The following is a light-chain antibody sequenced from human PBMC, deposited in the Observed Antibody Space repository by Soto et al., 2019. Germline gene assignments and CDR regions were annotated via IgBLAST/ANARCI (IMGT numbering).Light chain of an antibody. Sequence: DIQMTQSPSSLSASVGDIVTITCQASQDINKNLIWYQQKPGKAPQLLIYGAYDLETGVPSRLSGSGSGTGFTFTISSLQPEDFAKYYCQQYESLPLTFGKGTRLEIK. CDR1: QDINKN. CDR3: QQYESLPLT. V-gene: IGKV1-33*01. CDR2: GAY. J-gene: IGKJ5*01.